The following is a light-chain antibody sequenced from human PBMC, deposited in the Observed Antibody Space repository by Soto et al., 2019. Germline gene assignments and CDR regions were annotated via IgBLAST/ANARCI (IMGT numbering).Light chain of an antibody. J-gene: IGLJ1*01. CDR1: SSNIGAGYD. Sequence: QFVLTQPPSVSGAPGQRVTISCTGSSSNIGAGYDVHWYQQLPGTAPKLLIYGNSNRPSGVPDRFSGSKSGTSASLAITGLQAEDEADYYCQSYDSSLSGFYVFGTGTKLTV. V-gene: IGLV1-40*01. CDR3: QSYDSSLSGFYV. CDR2: GNS.